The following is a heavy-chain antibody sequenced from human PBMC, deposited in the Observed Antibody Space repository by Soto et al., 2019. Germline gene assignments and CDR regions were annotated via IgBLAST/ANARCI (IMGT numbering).Heavy chain of an antibody. Sequence: EASVKVSCKAPGDTFTSYYLNWVRQAPGQGLEWMGVINPHGGSTKYAQKFQGRITMTRDMSRSTVYMELSSLRSDDTAIYYCARSSGGNFGIIIEGSNWFDSWGQGTLVTVSS. CDR2: INPHGGST. J-gene: IGHJ5*01. D-gene: IGHD3-3*01. V-gene: IGHV1-46*01. CDR1: GDTFTSYY. CDR3: ARSSGGNFGIIIEGSNWFDS.